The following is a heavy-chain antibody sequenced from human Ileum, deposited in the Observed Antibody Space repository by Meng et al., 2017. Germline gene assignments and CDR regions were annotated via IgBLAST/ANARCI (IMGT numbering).Heavy chain of an antibody. Sequence: QVQLVQSGSELKTPGASVKDSCKGSGYPFTNYGVNWVRQAAGQGLEWMGWINTNTGDPTYAQAFTGRFVFSLDTSVNTAYLQISSLKAEDTAIYYCAREPRRFDHWGQGTLVTVSS. CDR2: INTNTGDP. V-gene: IGHV7-4-1*02. J-gene: IGHJ4*02. CDR1: GYPFTNYG. CDR3: AREPRRFDH.